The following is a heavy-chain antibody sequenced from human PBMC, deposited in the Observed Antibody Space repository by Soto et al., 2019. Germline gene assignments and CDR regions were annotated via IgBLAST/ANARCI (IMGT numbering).Heavy chain of an antibody. CDR3: AKEPGGRADDYYYYGMDV. D-gene: IGHD1-26*01. CDR1: GFTFSSYA. J-gene: IGHJ6*02. V-gene: IGHV3-23*01. Sequence: GGSLRLSCAASGFTFSSYAMSWVRQAPGKGLEWVSAISGSGGSTYYADSVKGRFTISRDSSKNTLKLQMNSLRAEDTAVYYCAKEPGGRADDYYYYGMDVWGQGTTVTVSS. CDR2: ISGSGGST.